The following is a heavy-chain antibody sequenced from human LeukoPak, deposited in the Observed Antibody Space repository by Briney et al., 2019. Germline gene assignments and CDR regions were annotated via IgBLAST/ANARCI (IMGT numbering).Heavy chain of an antibody. CDR3: ARRKGIGPYKDWFDP. CDR1: GGSISTFY. Sequence: SETLSLTCRVSGGSISTFYWSWIRQPPGKGLDWIGYIDYSGSAYYNPSLKSRVSMSVDTSTNQLSLKLSSVTAADTAVYYCARRKGIGPYKDWFDPWGQGTLVTVSS. V-gene: IGHV4-59*08. J-gene: IGHJ5*02. CDR2: IDYSGSA. D-gene: IGHD1-1*01.